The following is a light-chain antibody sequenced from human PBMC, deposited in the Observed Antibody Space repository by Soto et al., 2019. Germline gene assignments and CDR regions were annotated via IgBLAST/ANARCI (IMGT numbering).Light chain of an antibody. Sequence: QSVLTQPPSVSEAPRQRVTISCSGSSSNIGDNAVSWYQQHPGKAPKLLIYFDDLKSPGVSDRFSGSKSGTSASLAISGLQSEDEADYFCAAWDDSLNGVVFGGGTKLTVL. CDR2: FDD. V-gene: IGLV1-36*01. CDR3: AAWDDSLNGVV. CDR1: SSNIGDNA. J-gene: IGLJ2*01.